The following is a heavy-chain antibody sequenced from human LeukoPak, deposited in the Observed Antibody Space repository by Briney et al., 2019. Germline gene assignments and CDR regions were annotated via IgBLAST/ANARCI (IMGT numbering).Heavy chain of an antibody. V-gene: IGHV3-21*01. Sequence: GGSLRLSCAASGFTFSSYSMNWVRQAPGKGLEWVSSISSSSSYIYYADSVKGRFTISRDNAKNSLYLQMNSLRAEDTAVYYCARAQSGDYGIDYWGQGTLVTVSS. D-gene: IGHD4-17*01. CDR1: GFTFSSYS. J-gene: IGHJ4*02. CDR2: ISSSSSYI. CDR3: ARAQSGDYGIDY.